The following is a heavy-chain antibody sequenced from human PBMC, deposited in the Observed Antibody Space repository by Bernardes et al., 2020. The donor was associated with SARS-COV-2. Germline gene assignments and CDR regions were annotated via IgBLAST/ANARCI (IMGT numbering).Heavy chain of an antibody. J-gene: IGHJ4*02. CDR1: RFTFSNYA. V-gene: IGHV3-23*01. CDR3: AKAVNDFWSGYYDY. Sequence: GGSLRLSCAASRFTFSNYAMTWIRQAPGKGLEWVSRIAGSGGSTYYADSVKGRFTISRDNSKNTLYLQMTSLRAEDTALYYCAKAVNDFWSGYYDYWGQGTLVTVSS. D-gene: IGHD3-3*01. CDR2: IAGSGGST.